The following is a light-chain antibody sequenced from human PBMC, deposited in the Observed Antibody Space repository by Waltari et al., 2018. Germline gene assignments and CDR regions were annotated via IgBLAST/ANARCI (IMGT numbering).Light chain of an antibody. J-gene: IGKJ1*01. CDR1: QDINNW. V-gene: IGKV1-5*03. Sequence: IPINPSPSTLSATVGGQVTLPCRASQDINNWLAWYQQKPGKAPKILIYKATTLESGVPSRFSGSGSGTEFTLTISSLQPDDFGTYYCQHYNSYPWTFGLGTKVDIK. CDR2: KAT. CDR3: QHYNSYPWT.